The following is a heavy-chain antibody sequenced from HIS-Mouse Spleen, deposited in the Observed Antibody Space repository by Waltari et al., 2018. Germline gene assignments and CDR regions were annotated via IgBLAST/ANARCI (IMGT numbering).Heavy chain of an antibody. Sequence: QVQLVQSGAEVKKPGASVKVSCKASVYTFTGYYMHWVRQAPGQGLEWLGWINPKTGGPNDAQKFKGRVTMKRDTSISSAYMELSRLRSDDAAVYYCARDYYGSGSYSYYSGMDVWGQGPTVTVSS. J-gene: IGHJ6*02. CDR3: ARDYYGSGSYSYYSGMDV. CDR2: INPKTGGP. D-gene: IGHD3-10*01. V-gene: IGHV1-2*02. CDR1: VYTFTGYY.